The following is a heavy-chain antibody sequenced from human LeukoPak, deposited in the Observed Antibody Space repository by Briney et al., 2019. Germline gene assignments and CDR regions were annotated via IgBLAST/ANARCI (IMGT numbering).Heavy chain of an antibody. CDR1: GFTFSNFA. Sequence: PGRSLRLSCAASGFTFSNFAMHWVRKAPGKGLELVAMMSYDGSNKYTDYVKGRFTISRDNSKNMVDLYMSNLKIEDTAVYYCARDSWGFDFWGQGTLVTVSS. J-gene: IGHJ4*02. D-gene: IGHD7-27*01. CDR3: ARDSWGFDF. CDR2: MSYDGSNK. V-gene: IGHV3-30*04.